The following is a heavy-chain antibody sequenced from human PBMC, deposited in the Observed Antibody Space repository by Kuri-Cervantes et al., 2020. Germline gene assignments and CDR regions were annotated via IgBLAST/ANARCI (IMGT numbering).Heavy chain of an antibody. J-gene: IGHJ4*02. V-gene: IGHV1-2*02. Sequence: ASVKVSCKASGYTFTSYGISWVRQAPGQGLEWMGWIYPNSGDTNYAQKFQGRVTMTRDTSISTAYMEISSLRSDDTAVYYCARWGSPYYYDSSGYDYFDYWGQGTLVTVSS. CDR2: IYPNSGDT. CDR3: ARWGSPYYYDSSGYDYFDY. D-gene: IGHD3-22*01. CDR1: GYTFTSYG.